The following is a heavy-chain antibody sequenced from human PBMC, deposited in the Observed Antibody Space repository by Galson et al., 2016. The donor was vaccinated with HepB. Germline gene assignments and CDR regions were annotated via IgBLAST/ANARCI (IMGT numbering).Heavy chain of an antibody. D-gene: IGHD4-11*01. V-gene: IGHV3-33*06. CDR1: GFTFSNFA. J-gene: IGHJ5*01. Sequence: SLRLSCAASGFTFSNFAMHWVRQAPGQGLEWVAVIWYDGTSNYYVDSVKGRFTISRDNSKNTLNLQMNSLRAEDTAVYYCAKVATPNRNYENWFDSWGQGTLVTVSS. CDR2: IWYDGTSN. CDR3: AKVATPNRNYENWFDS.